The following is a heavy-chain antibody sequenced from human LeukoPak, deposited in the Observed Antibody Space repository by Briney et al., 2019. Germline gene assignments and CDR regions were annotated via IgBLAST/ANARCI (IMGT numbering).Heavy chain of an antibody. CDR3: HGDSSGWSKHYGMDV. Sequence: GASVKVSCKASGYTFTSYDINWVRQATGQGLGWMGWMNPNSGNTGYAQKFQGRVTMTRNTSISTAYMELSSLRSEDTAVYYCHGDSSGWSKHYGMDVWGQGTTVTVSS. J-gene: IGHJ6*02. V-gene: IGHV1-8*01. D-gene: IGHD6-19*01. CDR1: GYTFTSYD. CDR2: MNPNSGNT.